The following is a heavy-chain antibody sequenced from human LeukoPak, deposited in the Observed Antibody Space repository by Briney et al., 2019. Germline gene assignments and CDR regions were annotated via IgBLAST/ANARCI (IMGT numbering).Heavy chain of an antibody. CDR1: GFTVSSNY. Sequence: GGSLRLSCAASGFTVSSNYMSWVRQAPGKGLEWVSVIYSGGSTYYADSVKDRFTISRDNSKNTLYLQMNSLRAEDTAVYYCARGGTAMGYYGMDVWGQGTTVTVSS. V-gene: IGHV3-53*01. CDR3: ARGGTAMGYYGMDV. J-gene: IGHJ6*02. D-gene: IGHD5-18*01. CDR2: IYSGGST.